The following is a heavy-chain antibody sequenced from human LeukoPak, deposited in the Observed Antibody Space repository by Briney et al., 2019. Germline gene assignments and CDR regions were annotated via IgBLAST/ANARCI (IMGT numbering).Heavy chain of an antibody. D-gene: IGHD2-21*02. J-gene: IGHJ6*02. CDR2: IKQTGSER. V-gene: IGHV3-7*02. CDR1: GFTFSSYW. CDR3: MMSLTAHYYYGMDV. Sequence: PAGSLRLSCAASGFTFSSYWMSWVRQAPGKGLEWVANIKQTGSERYYVDSVKGRFTITRDNAKNSLYLQMNSLRAEDTAVYHCMMSLTAHYYYGMDVWGQGTTVTVSS.